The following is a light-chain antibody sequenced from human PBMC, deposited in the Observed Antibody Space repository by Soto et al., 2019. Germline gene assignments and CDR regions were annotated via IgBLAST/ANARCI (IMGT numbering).Light chain of an antibody. CDR1: SSNIGRNY. V-gene: IGLV1-47*02. J-gene: IGLJ2*01. CDR2: SHN. CDR3: ETCDADVSAVV. Sequence: QSVLPQTPSVSGTPGQTVTISCSGSSSNIGRNYVYWYQQLPGAAPKLLMYSHNIRPSGVPDRFSASTSGTSASLVISGLRSEDEADYHCETCDADVSAVVFGGGTKVTVL.